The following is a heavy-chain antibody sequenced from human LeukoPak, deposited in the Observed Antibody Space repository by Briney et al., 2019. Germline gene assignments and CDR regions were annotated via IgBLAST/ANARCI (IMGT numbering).Heavy chain of an antibody. J-gene: IGHJ2*01. V-gene: IGHV3-48*03. CDR2: ISSGANKM. CDR3: ARVWGSSMIETNYIDL. CDR1: GFTFSSYE. Sequence: GGSLRLSCAASGFTFSSYEMNWVRQAPGKGLEWVSYISSGANKMCYAESAKGRFSISRDNAKNSLYLQMNSLRAEDTAVYYCARVWGSSMIETNYIDLWGRGTLVTVSS. D-gene: IGHD3-22*01.